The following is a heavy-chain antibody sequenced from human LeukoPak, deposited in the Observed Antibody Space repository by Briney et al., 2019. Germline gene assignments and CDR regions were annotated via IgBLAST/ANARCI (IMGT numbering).Heavy chain of an antibody. CDR2: ISYDGSNK. D-gene: IGHD3-22*01. CDR3: ALLGRYYDSSGYYYDRVFDY. V-gene: IGHV3-30*03. J-gene: IGHJ4*02. Sequence: PGRSLRLSCAASGFTFSSYGMRWVRQAPGKGLEWVAVISYDGSNKYYADSVKGRFTISRDNSKHTLYLQMNSLRAEDTAVYYCALLGRYYDSSGYYYDRVFDYWGQGTLVTVSS. CDR1: GFTFSSYG.